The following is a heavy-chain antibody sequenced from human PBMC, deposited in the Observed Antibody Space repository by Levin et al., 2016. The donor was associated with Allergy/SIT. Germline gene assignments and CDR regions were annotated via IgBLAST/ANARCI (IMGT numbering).Heavy chain of an antibody. J-gene: IGHJ4*02. Sequence: GESLKISCAASASTFSSYAMSWVRQAPGKGLEWVSTIGGGGPDTYYADSVKGRFTISRDSSKNTLYLQMNILRAEDTAVYYCAKEPLGASGRYFDYWGQGTLVTVSS. V-gene: IGHV3-23*01. CDR3: AKEPLGASGRYFDY. CDR1: ASTFSSYA. D-gene: IGHD1-26*01. CDR2: IGGGGPDT.